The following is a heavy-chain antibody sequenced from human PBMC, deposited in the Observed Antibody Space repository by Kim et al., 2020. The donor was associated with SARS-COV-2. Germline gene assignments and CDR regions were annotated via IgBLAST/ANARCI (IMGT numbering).Heavy chain of an antibody. CDR2: IYYSGST. Sequence: SETLSLTCTVSGGSISSSSYYWGWIRQPPGKGLEWIGSIYYSGSTYYNPSLKSRVTISVDTSKNQFSLKLSSVTAADTAVYYCARERPTGDYGRSDYWGQGTLVTVSS. V-gene: IGHV4-39*02. CDR1: GGSISSSSYY. J-gene: IGHJ4*02. D-gene: IGHD4-17*01. CDR3: ARERPTGDYGRSDY.